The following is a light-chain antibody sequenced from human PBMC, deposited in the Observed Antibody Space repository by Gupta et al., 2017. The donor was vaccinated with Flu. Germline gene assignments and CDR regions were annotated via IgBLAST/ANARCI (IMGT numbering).Light chain of an antibody. J-gene: IGKJ4*01. CDR3: QQYDNWPPLT. CDR2: GAS. Sequence: VMTQSPATLSVSPGERATLSCRASQSVGSHLAWYQQKPGQVPRLLIYGASTRATGIPARFSGSGSGTEFTLTISSLQSEDFAVYHCQQYDNWPPLTFGGWTKVEIK. V-gene: IGKV3-15*01. CDR1: QSVGSH.